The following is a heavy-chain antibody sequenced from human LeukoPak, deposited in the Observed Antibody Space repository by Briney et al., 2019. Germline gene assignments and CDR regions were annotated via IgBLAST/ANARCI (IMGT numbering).Heavy chain of an antibody. Sequence: GGSLRLSCAASGFTFSNYAVSWVRQAPGKGLEWVAFIRYDGSNKYYADSVKGRFTISRDNSKNTLYLQMNSLRAEDTAVYYCAKGPRLLWFGDSSAEYFQHWGQGTLVTVSS. CDR2: IRYDGSNK. CDR1: GFTFSNYA. CDR3: AKGPRLLWFGDSSAEYFQH. D-gene: IGHD3-10*01. V-gene: IGHV3-30*02. J-gene: IGHJ1*01.